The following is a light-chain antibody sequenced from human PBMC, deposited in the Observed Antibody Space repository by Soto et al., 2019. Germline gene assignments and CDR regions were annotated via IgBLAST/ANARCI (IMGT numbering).Light chain of an antibody. CDR3: HQYNGWPRT. CDR1: QSVSNN. Sequence: EIVMTQSPATLSLSPVERATLSCRASQSVSNNYLAWYQQKPGQAPRLLIYDASNRATGIPARFSGSGSGTEFTLTITSLQSEDFAVYYCHQYNGWPRTFGQGTKVDI. V-gene: IGKV3D-15*01. CDR2: DAS. J-gene: IGKJ1*01.